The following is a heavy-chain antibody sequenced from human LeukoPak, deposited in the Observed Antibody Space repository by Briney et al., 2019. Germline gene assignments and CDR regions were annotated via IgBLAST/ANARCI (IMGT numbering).Heavy chain of an antibody. CDR2: IIPTFGTA. J-gene: IGHJ4*02. V-gene: IGHV1-69*01. D-gene: IGHD1-1*01. CDR3: ARGEGGPTTGFDY. CDR1: GGTFSSYA. Sequence: WASVTVSCKASGGTFSSYAISWVRQAPGQGLEWMGGIIPTFGTANYAQKFQGRVTITADESTSTAYMELSSLRSEDTAVYYCARGEGGPTTGFDYWGQGTLVTVSS.